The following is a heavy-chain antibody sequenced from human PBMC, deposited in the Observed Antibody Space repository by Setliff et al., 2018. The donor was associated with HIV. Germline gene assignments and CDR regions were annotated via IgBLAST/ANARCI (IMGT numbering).Heavy chain of an antibody. D-gene: IGHD6-19*01. CDR3: AKNFYSSPWSPLDY. J-gene: IGHJ4*02. CDR1: GFTFSYYG. CDR2: IRYDGTYK. Sequence: PGGSLRLSCATSGFTFSYYGMHWVRQAPGKGLEWVAFIRYDGTYKYYADSLKGRFTISRDNSKNTLFLQMNSLKTEDTAVYYCAKNFYSSPWSPLDYWGQGTLVTVSS. V-gene: IGHV3-30*02.